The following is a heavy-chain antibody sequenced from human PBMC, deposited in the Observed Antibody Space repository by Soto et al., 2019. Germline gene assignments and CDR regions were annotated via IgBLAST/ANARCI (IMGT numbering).Heavy chain of an antibody. CDR1: GFSFSNYG. J-gene: IGHJ4*02. Sequence: GSLRLSCAASGFSFSNYGMSWVRQPPGKGLEWVSAINNNGADTYYPDSVKGRFTISSDNSKNMLYLQMSSLRVDDTAIYYCAKDSATFGRFDFWGQGTLVTVSS. V-gene: IGHV3-23*01. CDR3: AKDSATFGRFDF. CDR2: INNNGADT. D-gene: IGHD3-3*01.